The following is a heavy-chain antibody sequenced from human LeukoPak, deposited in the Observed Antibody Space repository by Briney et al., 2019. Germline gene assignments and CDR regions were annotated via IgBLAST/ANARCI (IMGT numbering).Heavy chain of an antibody. D-gene: IGHD3-16*01. Sequence: GGSMRLSCVASGFTFSSSWMAWVRQAPGKGLEWVANIKEDGGEKYCVDSVKGRFTISRDNAKNSLFLQMMSLRAEDTAVYYCARGVYYFDYWGQGTLVTVSS. J-gene: IGHJ4*02. V-gene: IGHV3-7*03. CDR1: GFTFSSSW. CDR3: ARGVYYFDY. CDR2: IKEDGGEK.